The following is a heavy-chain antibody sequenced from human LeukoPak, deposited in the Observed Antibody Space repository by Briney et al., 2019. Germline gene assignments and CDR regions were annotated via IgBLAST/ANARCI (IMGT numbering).Heavy chain of an antibody. V-gene: IGHV4-39*07. D-gene: IGHD2-15*01. J-gene: IGHJ5*02. Sequence: SETLSLTCTVSGGSISSSSYYWGWIRQPPGKGLEWIGSIYYSGSTYYNPSLKSRVTISVDTSKNQFSLKLSSVTAADTAVYYCARGPPTKRGFRYCSGGSCYSTWFDPWGQGTLVTVSS. CDR1: GGSISSSSYY. CDR3: ARGPPTKRGFRYCSGGSCYSTWFDP. CDR2: IYYSGST.